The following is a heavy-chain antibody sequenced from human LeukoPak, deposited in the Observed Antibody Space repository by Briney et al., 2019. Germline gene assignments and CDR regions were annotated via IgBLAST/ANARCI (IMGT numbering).Heavy chain of an antibody. J-gene: IGHJ6*02. V-gene: IGHV3-48*01. CDR2: ISSSSSTI. CDR3: ARDQVGMDV. CDR1: GFTFSSYS. Sequence: GGSLRLSCAASGFTFSSYSMNWVRQAPGKGLEWVSYISSSSSTIYYADSVKGRFTISRDNAKNSLYLQMNSLRAEDTAVYYCARDQVGMDVWGQGTTVTVSS.